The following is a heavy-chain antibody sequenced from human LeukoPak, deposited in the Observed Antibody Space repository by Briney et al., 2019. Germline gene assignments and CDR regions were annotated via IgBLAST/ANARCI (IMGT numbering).Heavy chain of an antibody. J-gene: IGHJ6*04. CDR3: ASAIVWFGKAYYYYGMDV. CDR1: GFTFTGYG. D-gene: IGHD3-10*01. Sequence: GGSLRPSCAPSGFTFTGYGTHWVRHATAKGMGWVAVIWYDGSNKYYADSVSGRFIISRDNSKNSLFLQMNILRAEDTALYYWASAIVWFGKAYYYYGMDVWGKGTTVTVSS. CDR2: IWYDGSNK. V-gene: IGHV3-33*01.